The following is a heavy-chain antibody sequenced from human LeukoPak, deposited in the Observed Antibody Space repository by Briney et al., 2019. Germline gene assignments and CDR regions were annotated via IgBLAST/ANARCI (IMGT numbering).Heavy chain of an antibody. V-gene: IGHV4-59*01. J-gene: IGHJ4*02. CDR1: GGSISSYY. D-gene: IGHD3-22*01. Sequence: PSETLSLTCTVSGGSISSYYWSWIRQPPGKGLEWIGYIYYSGSTNYNPSLKSRVTISVGTSKNHFSLKVSSVTAADTAVYYCAKDWGVVVVFYYFDYWGQGTLVTVSS. CDR2: IYYSGST. CDR3: AKDWGVVVVFYYFDY.